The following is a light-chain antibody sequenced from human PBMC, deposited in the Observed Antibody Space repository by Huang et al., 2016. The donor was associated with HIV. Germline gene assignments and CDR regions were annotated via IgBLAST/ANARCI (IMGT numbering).Light chain of an antibody. CDR2: DAS. CDR3: QQRSNWPRLT. Sequence: EIVLTQSPATLSLSPGERATLSCRASQSVSSYLAWDQQKPGQAPRLLIYDASNRATGIPARFSGSGSGTDFTLTISSLEPEDFAVYYCQQRSNWPRLTFGGGTKVEI. J-gene: IGKJ4*01. CDR1: QSVSSY. V-gene: IGKV3-11*01.